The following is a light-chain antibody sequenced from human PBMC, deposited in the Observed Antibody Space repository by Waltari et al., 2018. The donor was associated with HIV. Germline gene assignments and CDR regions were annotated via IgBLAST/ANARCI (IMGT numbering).Light chain of an antibody. CDR3: QQYDNWLGT. V-gene: IGKV3D-15*01. Sequence: ETVMTQSPVTLSVSPGERVTLSCRASQTVNSNLAWYQQKLGQAPRLLFYDASTRATGTPARFSGSGSGTEFTLTVNSLQPEDFAVYYCQQYDNWLGTFGPGTKV. CDR1: QTVNSN. J-gene: IGKJ3*01. CDR2: DAS.